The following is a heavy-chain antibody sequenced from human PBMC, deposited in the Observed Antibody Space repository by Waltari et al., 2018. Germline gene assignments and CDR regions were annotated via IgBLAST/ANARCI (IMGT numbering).Heavy chain of an antibody. V-gene: IGHV1-69*14. CDR1: GGTFSSYA. CDR3: ARGASGSYHEYFQH. Sequence: QVQLVHSGAEVKKPGSSVTVSCKASGGTFSSYAISRLRQAPGQGLEWMGRIITIFGTANYAQKFQGRVTITADKSTSTAYMELSSLRSEDTAVYYCARGASGSYHEYFQHWGQGTLVTVSS. J-gene: IGHJ1*01. D-gene: IGHD1-26*01. CDR2: IITIFGTA.